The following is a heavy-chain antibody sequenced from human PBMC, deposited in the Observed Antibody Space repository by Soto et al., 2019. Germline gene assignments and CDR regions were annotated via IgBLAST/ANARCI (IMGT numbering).Heavy chain of an antibody. CDR1: GFSFDEYA. D-gene: IGHD5-12*01. V-gene: IGHV3-23*01. CDR3: AKGYYSGYDLAYFDY. Sequence: EVQLLESGGGLAQPGGSVRLSCAASGFSFDEYAMTWVRRAAGKGLEWVSAISGSGDNTYYADFVKGRFTISRDNSKNTLYLQLNSLRAEDTAVYYCAKGYYSGYDLAYFDYWGQGTLVTVSS. J-gene: IGHJ4*02. CDR2: ISGSGDNT.